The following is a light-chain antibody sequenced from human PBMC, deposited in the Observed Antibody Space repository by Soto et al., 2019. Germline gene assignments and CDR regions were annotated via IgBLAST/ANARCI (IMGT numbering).Light chain of an antibody. CDR1: QSVSSY. Sequence: EIVFTQSPSTLSLSPVERATLSFMASQSVSSYLAWYQQKPGQAPRLLIYDASNRATGIPARFSGSGSGTDFTLTISSLEPEDFAVYYCQQRSNWPPINFGQGTRLEIK. V-gene: IGKV3-11*01. J-gene: IGKJ5*01. CDR2: DAS. CDR3: QQRSNWPPIN.